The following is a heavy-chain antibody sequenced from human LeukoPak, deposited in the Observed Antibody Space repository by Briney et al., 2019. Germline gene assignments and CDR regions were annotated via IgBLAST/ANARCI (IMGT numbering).Heavy chain of an antibody. J-gene: IGHJ3*02. Sequence: SGGSLRLSCAASGFSSSSYWMTWVRPAPGKGLEWVATIKQDGSEQYYVDSVRGRFTISRDNAKNSLYLQMNSLRAEDTGVYYCARVKGDAFDIWGQGTVVTVSS. CDR2: IKQDGSEQ. V-gene: IGHV3-7*04. CDR1: GFSSSSYW. CDR3: ARVKGDAFDI.